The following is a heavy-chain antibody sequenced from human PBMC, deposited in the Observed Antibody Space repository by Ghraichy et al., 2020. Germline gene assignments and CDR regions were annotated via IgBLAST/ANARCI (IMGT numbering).Heavy chain of an antibody. CDR2: IYYSGST. J-gene: IGHJ4*02. V-gene: IGHV4-30-4*01. CDR3: ARVRVPVVRGVIFPRPPDY. Sequence: SETLSLTCTVSGGSISSSDYYWSWIRQPPGKGLEWIGYIYYSGSTYYNPSLESRVTLSVDTSKNQFSLKLYTVTAADTAVYFCARVRVPVVRGVIFPRPPDYWGQGTLVTVSS. CDR1: GGSISSSDYY. D-gene: IGHD3-10*01.